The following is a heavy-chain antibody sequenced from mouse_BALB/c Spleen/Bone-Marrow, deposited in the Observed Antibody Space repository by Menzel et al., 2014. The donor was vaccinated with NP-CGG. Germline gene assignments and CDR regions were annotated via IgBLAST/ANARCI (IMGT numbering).Heavy chain of an antibody. CDR2: INPYNGDT. Sequence: EVQLQQSGPELVKPGASVKISCKASGYSFTGYFMNWVMQSHGKSLEWIGRINPYNGDTFYNQKFKGKATLTVDKSSSTAPMELRSLASVDSVVYYCARYGKYPYFDYWGPGTTLTVSS. CDR1: GYSFTGYF. J-gene: IGHJ2*01. V-gene: IGHV1-20*02. CDR3: ARYGKYPYFDY. D-gene: IGHD2-10*02.